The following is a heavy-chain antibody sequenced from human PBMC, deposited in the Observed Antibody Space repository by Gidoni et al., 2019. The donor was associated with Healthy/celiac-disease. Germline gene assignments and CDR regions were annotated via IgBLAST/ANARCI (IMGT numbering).Heavy chain of an antibody. CDR1: GGYFSGYY. J-gene: IGHJ5*02. CDR3: ARRGRDYGDYNWFDP. CDR2: INHRGST. V-gene: IGHV4-34*01. Sequence: QVQLQQCGAGLLKHSETLSLTCAVYGGYFSGYYWSWIRQPPGKWLELIGEINHRGSTNYNQSLKGRVTISVDTSKNQFSLKLSSVTAADTAVYYCARRGRDYGDYNWFDPWGQGTLVTVSS. D-gene: IGHD4-17*01.